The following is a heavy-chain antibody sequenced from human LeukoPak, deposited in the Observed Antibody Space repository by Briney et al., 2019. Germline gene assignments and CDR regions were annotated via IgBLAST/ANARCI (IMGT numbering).Heavy chain of an antibody. CDR1: GFTFSNHA. Sequence: GGSLRLSCVASGFTFSNHAMTWVRQAPGKGPEWVSAISADAVDTFYAPSVKGRFTISRDISKNTMYLQINSLRAEDTAIYYCAKDVWWSVSWGQGTLVTVSS. V-gene: IGHV3-23*01. J-gene: IGHJ5*02. CDR3: AKDVWWSVS. CDR2: ISADAVDT. D-gene: IGHD2-8*02.